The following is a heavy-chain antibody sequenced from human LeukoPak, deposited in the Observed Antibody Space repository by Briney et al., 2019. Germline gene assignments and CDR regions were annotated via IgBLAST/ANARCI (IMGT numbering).Heavy chain of an antibody. J-gene: IGHJ4*02. CDR3: ARVRDLRMVRGVIREIYYFDY. Sequence: ASVKVSCKASGGTFSSYAISWARQAPGQGLEWMGGIIPIFGTANYAQKFQGRVTITADESTSTAYMELSSLRSEDTAVYYCARVRDLRMVRGVIREIYYFDYWGQGTLVTVSS. CDR1: GGTFSSYA. D-gene: IGHD3-10*01. V-gene: IGHV1-69*13. CDR2: IIPIFGTA.